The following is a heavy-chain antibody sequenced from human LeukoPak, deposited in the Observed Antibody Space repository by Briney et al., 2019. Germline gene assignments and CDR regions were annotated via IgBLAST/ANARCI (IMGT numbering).Heavy chain of an antibody. V-gene: IGHV3-11*04. D-gene: IGHD2-2*01. CDR2: ISSSGRTI. Sequence: GGSLRLSCAGSGFTFSDYYMSWIRQAPGKGLEWVSYISSSGRTIYYADSVKGRFTISRDNAKNSLYLRMNSLRAEDTAVYYCARADCSSSSCYELDYWGQGTLVTVSS. CDR3: ARADCSSSSCYELDY. CDR1: GFTFSDYY. J-gene: IGHJ4*02.